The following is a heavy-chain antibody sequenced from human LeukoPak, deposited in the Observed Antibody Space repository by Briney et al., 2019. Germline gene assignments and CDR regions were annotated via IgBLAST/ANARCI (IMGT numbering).Heavy chain of an antibody. CDR1: TFTFSSYS. CDR2: ISYSGTTT. V-gene: IGHV3-48*04. J-gene: IGHJ4*02. CDR3: TRGPREMTTIADY. Sequence: GGSLRLSCAASTFTFSSYSMNWVRQAPGKGLEWVSYISYSGTTTTYADSVKGRFTISRDNAKNTLYLQMNSLRAEDTAVYYCTRGPREMTTIADYWGQGTLVTVSS. D-gene: IGHD5-24*01.